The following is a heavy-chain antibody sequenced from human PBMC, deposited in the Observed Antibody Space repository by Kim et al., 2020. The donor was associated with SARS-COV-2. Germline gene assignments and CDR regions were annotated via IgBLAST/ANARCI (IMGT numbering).Heavy chain of an antibody. CDR3: ARARITMIVVVKYFDY. D-gene: IGHD3-22*01. J-gene: IGHJ4*02. V-gene: IGHV4-31*02. Sequence: QSLQSRVPISVDTSKNQFSLKLSSVTAADTAVYYCARARITMIVVVKYFDYWGQGTLVTVSS.